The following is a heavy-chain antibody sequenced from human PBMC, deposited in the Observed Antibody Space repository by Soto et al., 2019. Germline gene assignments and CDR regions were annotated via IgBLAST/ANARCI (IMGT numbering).Heavy chain of an antibody. J-gene: IGHJ6*02. CDR3: ATSGGSYGLRGGTDV. CDR2: ISYDGTNK. CDR1: GFTFSSYA. V-gene: IGHV3-30-3*01. D-gene: IGHD5-18*01. Sequence: GGSLRLSCAASGFTFSSYAMHWVRQAPGKGLEWVAVISYDGTNKYYADSVKGRSTISRDSSKNTLFLQMNSLRPEDTALYCCATSGGSYGLRGGTDVWGQGTTVTVSS.